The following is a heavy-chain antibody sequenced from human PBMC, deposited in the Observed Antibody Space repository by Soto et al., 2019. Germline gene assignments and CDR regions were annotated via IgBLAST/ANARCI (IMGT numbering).Heavy chain of an antibody. CDR1: RGTFNTSP. J-gene: IGHJ6*02. CDR2: IVPVFGMV. D-gene: IGHD3-3*01. Sequence: QVLLAQSGAEVKKPGSSVKVSCQTSRGTFNTSPISWVRQAPGQGLEWLGDIVPVFGMVNYAQQFQDRLNLTADESTTSVCIEVSRQTPEDTAVYFCATPHLRGRQYDYRSPATASLYHSGLGVWGQGTKFIVSS. V-gene: IGHV1-69*01. CDR3: ATPHLRGRQYDYRSPATASLYHSGLGV.